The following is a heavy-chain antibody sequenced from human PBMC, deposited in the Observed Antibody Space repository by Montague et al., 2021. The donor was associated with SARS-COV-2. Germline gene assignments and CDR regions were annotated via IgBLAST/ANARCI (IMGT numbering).Heavy chain of an antibody. CDR2: IYYSGST. D-gene: IGHD5-24*01. CDR3: ARGGVEMATIKSGGPFYHFDY. CDR1: GGSISSYY. J-gene: IGHJ4*02. Sequence: SETLSLTCTVPGGSISSYYWSWIRQPPGKGLEWIGYIYYSGSTNYNPSLKSPVTISVDTSKNQFSLKLSSVTAADTAVYYCARGGVEMATIKSGGPFYHFDYWGQGTLVTVSS. V-gene: IGHV4-59*13.